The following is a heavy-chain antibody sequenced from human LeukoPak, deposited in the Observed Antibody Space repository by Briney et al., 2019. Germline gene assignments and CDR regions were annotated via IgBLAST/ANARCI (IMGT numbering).Heavy chain of an antibody. J-gene: IGHJ5*02. D-gene: IGHD3-10*01. CDR2: SSTSGSTI. CDR3: ARESYYYGSGAYDP. CDR1: GFIISDYY. Sequence: RPGGSLRLSCAASGFIISDYYMSWIRQAPGKGLEWLSYSSTSGSTISYADSVKGRFTISRDNAKNSLYLQMNSLRAEDTAVYYCARESYYYGSGAYDPWGQGTLVTVYS. V-gene: IGHV3-11*01.